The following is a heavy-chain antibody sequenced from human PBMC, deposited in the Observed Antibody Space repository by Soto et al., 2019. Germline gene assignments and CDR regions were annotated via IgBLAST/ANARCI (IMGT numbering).Heavy chain of an antibody. CDR1: GGSFSGYY. CDR2: INHSGTV. Sequence: QVHLQQWGAGLLKPSETLSLTCAVYGGSFSGYYWSWIRQSPGQGLEWIGEINHSGTVDFNPSLKCRVTISADTSKNYFSLKLNSLTAADTAVYYCAREFGLYYFWSGYTPPEYMDVWGRGTPVTVSS. CDR3: AREFGLYYFWSGYTPPEYMDV. D-gene: IGHD3-3*01. J-gene: IGHJ6*03. V-gene: IGHV4-34*01.